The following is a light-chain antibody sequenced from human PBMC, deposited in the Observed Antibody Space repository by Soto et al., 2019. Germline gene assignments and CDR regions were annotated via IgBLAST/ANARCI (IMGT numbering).Light chain of an antibody. CDR2: AAS. CDR3: QQTYSTPWT. Sequence: DIQVTQSPSSLSASVGDRVTITCWASQAISSYLNWYQQKPGKAPKLLIYAASSLQSGVPSRFSGSGSRSGPDFTLTISSLQPEDSATYFCQQTYSTPWTFGQGTKVDIK. V-gene: IGKV1-39*01. J-gene: IGKJ1*01. CDR1: QAISSY.